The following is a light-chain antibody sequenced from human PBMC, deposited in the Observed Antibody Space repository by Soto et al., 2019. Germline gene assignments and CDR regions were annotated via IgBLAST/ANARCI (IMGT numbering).Light chain of an antibody. CDR2: YMS. V-gene: IGKV3-11*01. CDR3: HQRQIWPRT. J-gene: IGKJ1*01. Sequence: ELVLTQSPATLSSSPGETATLSCRASQYVGSRLAWYQHKPGQAPRLLIYYMSKRATGIPGRFSGSVSGTDFTLTISILARGDFAIYYGHQRQIWPRTFGQGTKVDIK. CDR1: QYVGSR.